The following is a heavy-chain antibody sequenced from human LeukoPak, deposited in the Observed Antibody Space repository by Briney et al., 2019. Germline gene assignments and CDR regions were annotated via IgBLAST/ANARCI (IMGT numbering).Heavy chain of an antibody. CDR2: INLDGSEI. J-gene: IGHJ4*02. V-gene: IGHV3-7*05. CDR3: ARARIDY. CDR1: GFTFANYW. Sequence: GGSLRLSCAASGFTFANYWMTWVRQAPGKGLEWVANINLDGSEIYYVDSVRCRVTISRDNAKNSLYLQMNSLRAEDTAMYYCARARIDYWGQGNLVTVSS.